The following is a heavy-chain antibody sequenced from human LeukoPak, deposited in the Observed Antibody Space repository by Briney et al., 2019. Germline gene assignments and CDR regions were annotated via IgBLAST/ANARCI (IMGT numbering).Heavy chain of an antibody. CDR2: INHSGST. CDR3: ARTRITIFGVVIRFDY. D-gene: IGHD3-3*01. Sequence: SETLSLTCTVSGGSISSYYWSWIRQPPGKGLEWIGEINHSGSTNYNPSLKSRVTISVDTSKNQFSLKLSSVTAADTAVYYCARTRITIFGVVIRFDYWGQGTLVTVSS. CDR1: GGSISSYY. V-gene: IGHV4-34*01. J-gene: IGHJ4*02.